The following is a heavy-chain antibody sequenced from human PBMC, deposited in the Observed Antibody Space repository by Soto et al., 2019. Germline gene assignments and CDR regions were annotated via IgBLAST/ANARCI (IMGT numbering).Heavy chain of an antibody. CDR2: MNPNSGNT. Sequence: QVQLVQSGAEVKKPGASVKVSCKASGYTFTSYDINWVRQATGQGLEWMGWMNPNSGNTGYAQKFQGRVTMTRNTSISTVYMELSSLRSEDTAVYYCALQPIMTTVTTSGYWGQGTLVTVSS. CDR3: ALQPIMTTVTTSGY. V-gene: IGHV1-8*01. J-gene: IGHJ4*02. CDR1: GYTFTSYD. D-gene: IGHD4-17*01.